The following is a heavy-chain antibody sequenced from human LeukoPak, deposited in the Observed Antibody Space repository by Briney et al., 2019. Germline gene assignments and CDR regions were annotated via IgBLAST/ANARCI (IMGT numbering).Heavy chain of an antibody. D-gene: IGHD3-10*01. CDR1: GGSISSSSYY. V-gene: IGHV4-39*07. CDR3: ARIGSMVRGKTYAFDI. J-gene: IGHJ3*02. CDR2: IYYSGST. Sequence: KPSETLSLTCTVSGGSISSSSYYWGWIRQPPGKGLEWIGSIYYSGSTYYNPSLKSRVTISADTSKNQFSLKLSSVTAADTAVYYCARIGSMVRGKTYAFDIWGQGTMVTVSS.